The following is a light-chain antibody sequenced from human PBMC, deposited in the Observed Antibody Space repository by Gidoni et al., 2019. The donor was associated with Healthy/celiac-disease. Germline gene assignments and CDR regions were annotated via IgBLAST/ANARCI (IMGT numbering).Light chain of an antibody. CDR1: QSISSY. CDR2: AAS. Sequence: DIQMTQSPSSLSASVGDRVTITCRASQSISSYLNWYQQKPVKATKLLIYAASSLQSGVPSRFSGSGAWTDFTLTISSLQPEDFATYYCQQSYSTPYTFGQGTKLEIK. J-gene: IGKJ2*01. CDR3: QQSYSTPYT. V-gene: IGKV1-39*01.